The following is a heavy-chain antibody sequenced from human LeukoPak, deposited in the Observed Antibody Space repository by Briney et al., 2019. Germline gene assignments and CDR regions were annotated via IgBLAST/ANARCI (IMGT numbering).Heavy chain of an antibody. D-gene: IGHD6-6*01. CDR1: GGSISSSSYY. CDR3: ARHVGGSSWFDP. V-gene: IGHV4-39*01. J-gene: IGHJ5*02. Sequence: SETLSLTCTVSGGSISSSSYYWGWIRQPPGKGLEWIGSIYYSGSTYYNPSLKSRVTISVDTSKSQFSLKLSSVTAADTAVYYCARHVGGSSWFDPWGRGTLVTVSS. CDR2: IYYSGST.